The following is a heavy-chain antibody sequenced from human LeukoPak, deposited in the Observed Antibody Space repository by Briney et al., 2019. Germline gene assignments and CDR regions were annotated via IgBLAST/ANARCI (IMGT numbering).Heavy chain of an antibody. Sequence: SETLSLTCAVSGYSISSGYYWGWIRQPPGKGLEWIGNIYHSGSPYYNPSLKSRVTMSVDTSKNHFSLKLSSVTAADTAVYYCARHAGSYGDYYYYMDVWGKGTTVAV. J-gene: IGHJ6*03. D-gene: IGHD3-10*01. CDR3: ARHAGSYGDYYYYMDV. CDR1: GYSISSGYY. V-gene: IGHV4-38-2*01. CDR2: IYHSGSP.